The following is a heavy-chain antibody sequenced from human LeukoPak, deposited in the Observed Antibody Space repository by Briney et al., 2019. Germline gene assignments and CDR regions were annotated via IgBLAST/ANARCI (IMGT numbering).Heavy chain of an antibody. CDR2: IYPGDSDT. J-gene: IGHJ4*02. V-gene: IGHV5-51*01. Sequence: GESLQVSCQGSGYSFTSYWIGWVRQLPGKGLGWMGIIYPGDSDTRYSPSFQGQVTLSADKSISTAYLQWSSLKASDTAMYYCARRPITVFGVVGTYFDYWGQGTLVTVSS. CDR1: GYSFTSYW. D-gene: IGHD3-3*01. CDR3: ARRPITVFGVVGTYFDY.